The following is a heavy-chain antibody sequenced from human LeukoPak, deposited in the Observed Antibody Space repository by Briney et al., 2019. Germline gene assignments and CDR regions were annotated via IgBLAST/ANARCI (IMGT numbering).Heavy chain of an antibody. Sequence: SETLSLXCTVSGGSSSCYYWSWIRQPPGKGLEWMGYIYYSGSTNYNRSLKSRVTISVDTSTKQSSLKLSSVTAADTAAYYCARVPPGDVWSGYYSWFDPWGQGTLVTVSS. CDR1: GGSSSCYY. J-gene: IGHJ5*02. CDR3: ARVPPGDVWSGYYSWFDP. D-gene: IGHD3-3*01. CDR2: IYYSGST. V-gene: IGHV4-59*01.